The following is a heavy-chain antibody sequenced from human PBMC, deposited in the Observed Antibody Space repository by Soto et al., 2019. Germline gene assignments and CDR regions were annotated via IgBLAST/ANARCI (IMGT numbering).Heavy chain of an antibody. V-gene: IGHV3-23*01. CDR1: GFTFSSYA. J-gene: IGHJ4*02. CDR3: AKKRIAVAGTGCLDY. Sequence: GGSLRLSCAASGFTFSSYAMSWVRQAPGKGREWVSAISGSGGSTYYADSVKGRFTISRDNSKNTLYLQMNSLRAEDTAVYYCAKKRIAVAGTGCLDYWGQGTLVTVSS. D-gene: IGHD6-19*01. CDR2: ISGSGGST.